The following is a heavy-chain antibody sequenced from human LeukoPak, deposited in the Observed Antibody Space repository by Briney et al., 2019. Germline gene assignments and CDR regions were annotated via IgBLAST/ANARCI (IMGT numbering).Heavy chain of an antibody. V-gene: IGHV4-4*07. Sequence: ETLSHSPAQSLDSPWRIIPCTGWQPAGKGLECIGRIYTTGSTNYNPSLKSRVTMSVDTSKNHFSLKLSSVTSPDKALYYCAGGIAAVAYQGSFVFCDQGTLVTVSS. CDR1: DSPWRIIP. CDR2: IYTTGST. CDR3: AGGIAAVAYQGSFVF. D-gene: IGHD3-16*01. J-gene: IGHJ4*02.